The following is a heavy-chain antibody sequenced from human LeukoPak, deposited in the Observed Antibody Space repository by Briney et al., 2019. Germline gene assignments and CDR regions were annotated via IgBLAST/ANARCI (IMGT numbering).Heavy chain of an antibody. CDR1: GFIFSDYY. CDR3: ARSRRDGDYLFNAFDI. D-gene: IGHD4-17*01. J-gene: IGHJ3*02. Sequence: GGSLRLSCAASGFIFSDYYMTWIRQAPGKGLEWVSYVTSSGGHMYYADSAKGRFTVSRDNARNSLYLQLNSLRAEDTAVYYCARSRRDGDYLFNAFDIWGQGTMVTVSS. V-gene: IGHV3-11*04. CDR2: VTSSGGHM.